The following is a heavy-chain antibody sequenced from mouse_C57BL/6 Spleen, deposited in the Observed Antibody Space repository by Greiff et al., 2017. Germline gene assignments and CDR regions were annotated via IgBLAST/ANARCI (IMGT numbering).Heavy chain of an antibody. J-gene: IGHJ3*01. Sequence: EVQRVESGGDLVKPGGSLKLSCAASGFTFSSYGMSWVRPTPDKRLEWVATISSGGSYTYYPDSVKGRFTISRDNAKNTLYLQMSSLKSEDTAMYYCASDPPWFAYWGQGTLVTVSA. CDR2: ISSGGSYT. CDR1: GFTFSSYG. CDR3: ASDPPWFAY. V-gene: IGHV5-6*01.